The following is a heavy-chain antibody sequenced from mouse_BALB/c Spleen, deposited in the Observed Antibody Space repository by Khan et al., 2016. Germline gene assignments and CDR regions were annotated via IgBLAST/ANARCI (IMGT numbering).Heavy chain of an antibody. D-gene: IGHD1-1*01. CDR2: ISSGGSYT. Sequence: EVELVESGGDLVKPGGSLNLSCAASGFTFSNYAMSWVRQTPDKRLEWVATISSGGSYTYYPDSVKGRFTISRDNAKNHPYLQMSSLKSEDIDIWYVTRQLDGSSSDYDMDYWGQGTSVTVSS. J-gene: IGHJ4*01. CDR1: GFTFSNYA. CDR3: TRQLDGSSSDYDMDY. V-gene: IGHV5-6*01.